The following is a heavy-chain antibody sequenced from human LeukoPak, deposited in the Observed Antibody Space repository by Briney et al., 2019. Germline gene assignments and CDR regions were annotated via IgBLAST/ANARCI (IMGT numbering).Heavy chain of an antibody. V-gene: IGHV3-21*01. Sequence: GGSLRLSCAASGFTFSSYSMNWVRQAPGKGLEWVSSISSSSSYIYYADSVKGRFTISRDNAKNSLYLQMNSLRAEDTAVYYCARDRGLLWFGELLYLDYWGQGTLVTVSS. J-gene: IGHJ4*02. CDR3: ARDRGLLWFGELLYLDY. D-gene: IGHD3-10*01. CDR1: GFTFSSYS. CDR2: ISSSSSYI.